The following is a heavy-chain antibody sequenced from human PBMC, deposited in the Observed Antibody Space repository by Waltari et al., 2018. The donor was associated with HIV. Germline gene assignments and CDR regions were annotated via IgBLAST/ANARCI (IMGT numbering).Heavy chain of an antibody. CDR1: GYSISSGYY. J-gene: IGHJ4*02. Sequence: QVQLQESGPGLVKPSETLSLTCAVSGYSISSGYYWGWIRQPPGKGLEWIGSIYHRGSTYYNPSLKSRVTISVDTSKNQFSLKLSSVTAADTAVYYCARQIQCSGGSCHDAYFDYWGQGTLVTVSS. CDR3: ARQIQCSGGSCHDAYFDY. V-gene: IGHV4-38-2*01. D-gene: IGHD2-15*01. CDR2: IYHRGST.